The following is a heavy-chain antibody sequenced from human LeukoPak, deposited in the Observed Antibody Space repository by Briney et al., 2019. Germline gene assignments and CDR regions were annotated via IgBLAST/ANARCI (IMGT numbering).Heavy chain of an antibody. CDR3: ARGKAQVGWFGEPSLYYFDY. D-gene: IGHD3-10*01. CDR1: GFTFSDYY. Sequence: GGSLRLSCAASGFTFSDYYMSWIRQAPGKGLEWVSYISSSGSTIYYADSVKGRFTISRDNAKNSLYLQMNSLRAEDTAVYYCARGKAQVGWFGEPSLYYFDYWGQGTLVTVSS. V-gene: IGHV3-11*01. J-gene: IGHJ4*02. CDR2: ISSSGSTI.